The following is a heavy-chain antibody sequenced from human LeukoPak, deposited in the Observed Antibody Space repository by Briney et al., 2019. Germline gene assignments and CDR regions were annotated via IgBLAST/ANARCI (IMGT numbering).Heavy chain of an antibody. CDR1: GFTFSSYA. Sequence: GGSLRLSCAASGFTFSSYAMHWVRQAPGKGLEWVAVISYDGSNKYYADSVKGRFTISRDNSKNTLYLQMNSLKTEDTAVYYCTTDAMTTGGWGQGTLVTVSS. CDR3: TTDAMTTGG. CDR2: ISYDGSNK. V-gene: IGHV3-30*04. D-gene: IGHD4-17*01. J-gene: IGHJ4*02.